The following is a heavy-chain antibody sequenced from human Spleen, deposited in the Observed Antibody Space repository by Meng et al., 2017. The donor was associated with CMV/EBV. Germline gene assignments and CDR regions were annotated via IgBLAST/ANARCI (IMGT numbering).Heavy chain of an antibody. J-gene: IGHJ6*02. D-gene: IGHD1-26*01. Sequence: GESLKIACAASGFTFSSYGMHWVRQAPGKGLEWVAFIRYDGSNKYYADSVKGRFTIPRDNSKNKLYLQMNSRTAEDTAVYYCARSEGLNGRLDYYYGMDVWGQGTTVTVSS. V-gene: IGHV3-30*02. CDR2: IRYDGSNK. CDR1: GFTFSSYG. CDR3: ARSEGLNGRLDYYYGMDV.